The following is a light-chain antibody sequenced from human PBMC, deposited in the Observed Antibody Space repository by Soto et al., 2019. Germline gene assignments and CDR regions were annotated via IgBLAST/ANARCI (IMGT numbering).Light chain of an antibody. CDR1: QSVSSR. J-gene: IGKJ5*01. CDR3: QQYNNWPPST. CDR2: GAS. V-gene: IGKV3D-15*01. Sequence: EIVMTQSPGTLSLSPGERATLSCRASQSVSSRLAWYQQKPGQAPRLLISGASSRATGIPDRFSGSGSGTDFTLTINSLQSEDFGVYHCQQYNNWPPSTFGQGTRLEIK.